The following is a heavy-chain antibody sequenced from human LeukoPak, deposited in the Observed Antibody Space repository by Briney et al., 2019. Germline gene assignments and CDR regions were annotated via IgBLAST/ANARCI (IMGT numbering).Heavy chain of an antibody. V-gene: IGHV5-51*01. D-gene: IGHD6-13*01. CDR1: GYRFTSYW. CDR2: IYPGDSDT. Sequence: GESLKISCKGSGYRFTSYWIGWVRQVPGKGLEWMGIIYPGDSDTRYSPSFQGQVTISADKSISTAYLQWSSLKASDTAMYYCARHRPSYSSSSGFDPWGQGTLVTVSS. J-gene: IGHJ5*02. CDR3: ARHRPSYSSSSGFDP.